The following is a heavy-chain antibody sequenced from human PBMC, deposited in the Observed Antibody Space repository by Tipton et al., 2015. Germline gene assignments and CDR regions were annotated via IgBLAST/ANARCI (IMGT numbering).Heavy chain of an antibody. Sequence: LRLSCTVSGGSVSSGTYYWSWIRQPPGKGLEWIGYIYYSGSTNYNPSLKSRVTISVDTSKNQFSLKPRSVTAADTAVYYCARDLEHGMDVWGHGTTVTVSS. V-gene: IGHV4-61*01. CDR2: IYYSGST. J-gene: IGHJ6*02. CDR1: GGSVSSGTYY. CDR3: ARDLEHGMDV. D-gene: IGHD5-24*01.